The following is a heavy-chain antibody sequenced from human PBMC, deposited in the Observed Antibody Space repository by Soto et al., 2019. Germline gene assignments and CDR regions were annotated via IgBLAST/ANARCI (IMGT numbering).Heavy chain of an antibody. CDR1: GFTFSSYA. Sequence: GGSLRLSCAASGFTFSSYAIHWVRQAPGKGLEWLAVISYDGSNEYYADSVKGRFTISRDNSKNTLYLQMNSLRAEDTAVYYCARVKIFGVLIPQFDYWGQGTPVTVPS. D-gene: IGHD3-3*01. V-gene: IGHV3-30-3*01. CDR2: ISYDGSNE. CDR3: ARVKIFGVLIPQFDY. J-gene: IGHJ4*02.